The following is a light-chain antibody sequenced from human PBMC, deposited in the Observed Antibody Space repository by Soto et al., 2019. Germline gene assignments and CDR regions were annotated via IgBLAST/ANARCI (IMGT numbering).Light chain of an antibody. CDR2: KVN. V-gene: IGLV2-14*01. CDR3: FSPTTPTAHL. Sequence: QSALTQPASLSGSPGQSITISCTGTSSDIGAYDYVSWCQQHPGKAPKRMISKVNNRASGVSNRFSGSKSVNTAYLTISRLQVEAEAEHFCFSPTTPTAHLFGAGTKLTVL. CDR1: SSDIGAYDY. J-gene: IGLJ1*01.